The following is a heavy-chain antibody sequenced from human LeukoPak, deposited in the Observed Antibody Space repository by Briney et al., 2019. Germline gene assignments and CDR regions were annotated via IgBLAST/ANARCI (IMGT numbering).Heavy chain of an antibody. J-gene: IGHJ3*02. CDR3: ARSFDSGSYYPLDAFDI. CDR1: GGSISSSSYY. CDR2: IYYSGST. Sequence: PSETLSLTCTVSGGSISSSSYYWGWIRQPPGKGLEWIGSIYYSGSTYYNPSLKSRVTISVDTSKNQFSLRLSSVTAADTAVYYCARSFDSGSYYPLDAFDIWGQGTMVTVSS. D-gene: IGHD3-10*01. V-gene: IGHV4-39*07.